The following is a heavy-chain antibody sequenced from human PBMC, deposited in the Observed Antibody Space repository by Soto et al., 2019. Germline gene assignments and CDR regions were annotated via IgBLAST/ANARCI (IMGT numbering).Heavy chain of an antibody. CDR3: ARGRGDSSSSNWFDP. CDR2: INSDGSST. D-gene: IGHD6-6*01. CDR1: GFTFSSYW. V-gene: IGHV3-74*01. J-gene: IGHJ5*02. Sequence: GSLRLSCAASGFTFSSYWMHWVRQAPGKGLVWVSRINSDGSSTSYADSVKGRFTISRDNAKNTLYLQMNSLRAEDTAVYYCARGRGDSSSSNWFDPWGQGTLVTISS.